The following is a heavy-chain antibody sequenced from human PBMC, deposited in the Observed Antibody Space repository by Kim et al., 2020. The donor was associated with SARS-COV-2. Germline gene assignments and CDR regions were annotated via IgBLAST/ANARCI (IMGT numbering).Heavy chain of an antibody. D-gene: IGHD3-22*01. CDR3: ARLPQGGYYYDSSGYWAFDY. CDR1: GGSISSYY. CDR2: IYYSGST. J-gene: IGHJ4*02. Sequence: SETLSLTCTVSGGSISSYYWSWIRQPPGKGLEWIGYIYYSGSTNYNPSLKSRVTISVDTSKNQFSLKLSSVTAADTAVYYCARLPQGGYYYDSSGYWAFDYWGQGTLVIVSS. V-gene: IGHV4-59*01.